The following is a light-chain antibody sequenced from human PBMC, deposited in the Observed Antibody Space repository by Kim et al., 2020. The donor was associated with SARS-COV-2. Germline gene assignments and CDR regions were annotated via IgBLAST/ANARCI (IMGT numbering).Light chain of an antibody. V-gene: IGKV1-33*01. Sequence: DIQMTQPPSSLSASVGVRVTITCQASQDISNYLNWYQQKPGKAPKLLIYDASNLETGVPSRFSGSGSGTDFTFTISSLQPEDIATYYCQQYDNLPLTFGPGTKVDIK. CDR3: QQYDNLPLT. J-gene: IGKJ3*01. CDR1: QDISNY. CDR2: DAS.